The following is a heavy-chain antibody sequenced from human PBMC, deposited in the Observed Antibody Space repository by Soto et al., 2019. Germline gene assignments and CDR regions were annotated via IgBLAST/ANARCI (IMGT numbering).Heavy chain of an antibody. Sequence: QVQLVESGGGVVRPGTSLRLSCAATGFSFSAHGIHWVRQAPGKGLEWLAVINDGSEEGYADSVRGRFTISRDNARNILYLQMHNLRAEDSALYYCARDDLFVDNGLDHWGQGTPVSVSS. CDR3: ARDDLFVDNGLDH. D-gene: IGHD1-1*01. CDR1: GFSFSAHG. CDR2: INDGSEE. V-gene: IGHV3-33*01. J-gene: IGHJ4*02.